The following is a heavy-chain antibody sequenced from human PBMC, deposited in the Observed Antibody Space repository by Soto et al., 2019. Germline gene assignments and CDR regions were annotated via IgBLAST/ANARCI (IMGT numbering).Heavy chain of an antibody. CDR3: ARDTPIVVVTAPGWERDFDY. CDR2: ISAYNGNT. V-gene: IGHV1-18*01. J-gene: IGHJ4*02. Sequence: ASVKVSCKASGYTFTSYGISWVRQAPGQGLEWMGWISAYNGNTNYAQKLQGRVTMTTDTSTSTAYMELRSLRSDDTAVYYCARDTPIVVVTAPGWERDFDYWGQGTLVTVSS. D-gene: IGHD2-21*02. CDR1: GYTFTSYG.